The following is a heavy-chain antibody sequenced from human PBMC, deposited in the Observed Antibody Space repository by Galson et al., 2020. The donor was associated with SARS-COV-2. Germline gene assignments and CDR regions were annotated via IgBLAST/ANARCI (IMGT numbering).Heavy chain of an antibody. CDR3: ARDVPPLQLEAEAFDI. Sequence: TGGSLRLSCAASGFTFSSYGMHWVRQAPGKGLEWVAVIWYDGSNKYYADSVKGRFTISRDNSKNTLYLQMNSLRAEDTAVYYCARDVPPLQLEAEAFDIWGQGTMVTVSS. CDR2: IWYDGSNK. V-gene: IGHV3-33*01. D-gene: IGHD1-1*01. CDR1: GFTFSSYG. J-gene: IGHJ3*02.